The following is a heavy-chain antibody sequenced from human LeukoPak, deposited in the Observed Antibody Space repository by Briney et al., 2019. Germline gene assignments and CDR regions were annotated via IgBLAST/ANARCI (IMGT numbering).Heavy chain of an antibody. CDR2: IYSSGST. V-gene: IGHV4-4*07. CDR3: ARLSSGSGGSKHNYYYYMDV. CDR1: GGSINNYY. J-gene: IGHJ6*03. Sequence: SETLSLTCTVSGGSINNYYWSWIRQPAGKGLEWIGLIYSSGSTSYNPSLKSRVTMSVDTSKKQFSLKLSSVTAADTAVYYCARLSSGSGGSKHNYYYYMDVWGKGTTVTISS. D-gene: IGHD3-10*01.